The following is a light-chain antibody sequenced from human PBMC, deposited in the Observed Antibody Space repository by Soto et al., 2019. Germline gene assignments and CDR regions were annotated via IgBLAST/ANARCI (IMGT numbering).Light chain of an antibody. Sequence: QSVLTQPRSVSGSPGQSVTISCTGTTSDVGSYNYVSWYQQHPDKVPKLVIYDVNRRPSGVPDRFSGSKSGNTASLTISGLQTEDEGDYYCCSYAGSYSWVFGGGTKPTVL. CDR3: CSYAGSYSWV. CDR2: DVN. J-gene: IGLJ3*02. CDR1: TSDVGSYNY. V-gene: IGLV2-11*01.